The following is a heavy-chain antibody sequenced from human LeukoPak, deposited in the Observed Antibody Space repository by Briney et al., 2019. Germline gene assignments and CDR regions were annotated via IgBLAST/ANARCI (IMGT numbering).Heavy chain of an antibody. CDR1: GGSISSSSYY. D-gene: IGHD3-3*01. V-gene: IGHV4-39*07. CDR3: ARDKEWDWSGYSRGMDV. J-gene: IGHJ6*04. Sequence: SETLSLTCTVSGGSISSSSYYWGWIRQPPGKGLEWIGSIYYSGSTYYNPSLKSRVTTSVDTSKNQFFLKLSSVTAADTAAYYCARDKEWDWSGYSRGMDVWGKGTTVTVSS. CDR2: IYYSGST.